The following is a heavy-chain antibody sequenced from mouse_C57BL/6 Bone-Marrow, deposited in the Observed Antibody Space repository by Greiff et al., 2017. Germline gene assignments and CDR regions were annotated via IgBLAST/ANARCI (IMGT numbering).Heavy chain of an antibody. D-gene: IGHD2-4*01. CDR3: ARQADYDVDY. J-gene: IGHJ2*01. V-gene: IGHV5-15*04. Sequence: EVKLEASGGGLVQPGGSLKLSCAASGFTFSDYGMAWVRQAPRKGPEWVAFISNLAYSIYYADTVTGRFTISRENAKNTLYLEMSSLRSEDTAMYYCARQADYDVDYWGQGTTLTVSS. CDR2: ISNLAYSI. CDR1: GFTFSDYG.